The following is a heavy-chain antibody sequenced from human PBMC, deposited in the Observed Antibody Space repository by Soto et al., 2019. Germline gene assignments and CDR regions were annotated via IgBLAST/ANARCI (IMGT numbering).Heavy chain of an antibody. V-gene: IGHV3-13*01. CDR1: RFSFSSYE. CDR2: IGTAGDT. CDR3: SRDADRYGMDV. J-gene: IGHJ6*02. Sequence: GGSLRLSCAASRFSFSSYERHWVRQATGKGLEWVSAIGTAGDTYYPGSVKGRFTISRENAKNSLYLQMNSLRAGDTAVYYCSRDADRYGMDVWGQGTAVGVSS.